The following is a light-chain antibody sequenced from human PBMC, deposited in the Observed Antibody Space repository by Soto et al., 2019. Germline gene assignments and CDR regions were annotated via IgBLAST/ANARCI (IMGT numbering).Light chain of an antibody. V-gene: IGKV3-15*01. CDR3: QQYNNWPFIT. CDR1: QSVSNN. Sequence: EIVLTQSPGTLSLSPGERPTLSGRASQSVSNNYLAWYQQKPGQAPRLLIYGASSRATGIPVRFSGSGSGTEFTLTISSLQSEDFAVYYCQQYNNWPFITFGQGTRLEIK. J-gene: IGKJ5*01. CDR2: GAS.